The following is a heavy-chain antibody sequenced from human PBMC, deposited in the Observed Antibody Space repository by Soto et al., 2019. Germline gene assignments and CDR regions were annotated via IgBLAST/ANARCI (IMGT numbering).Heavy chain of an antibody. CDR2: VYHTGST. V-gene: IGHV4-59*13. D-gene: IGHD2-21*01. J-gene: IGHJ4*02. CDR1: GASITTYY. Sequence: SETLSLTCDVSGASITTYYWSWIRQAPGKGLEWIGNVYHTGSTDYNSSLRSRVTISVDTSKNQFSLNMNSVTAADTAVYYCARRLFGSGCTLDSLGKGPMGAVSS. CDR3: ARRLFGSGCTLDS.